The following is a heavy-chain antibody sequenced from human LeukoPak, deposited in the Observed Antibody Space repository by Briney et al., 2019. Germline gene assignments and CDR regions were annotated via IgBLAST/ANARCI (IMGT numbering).Heavy chain of an antibody. J-gene: IGHJ4*02. CDR3: ARGPDCGGDCHLDY. Sequence: GGSLRLSCAASEFTSISYAMSWVSQAPARELVWVSVVYSGGSTYYADSVKASFTISRDNSKTTLYLQMNSLRAEATAVYSCARGPDCGGDCHLDYWGQGTLVTVSS. V-gene: IGHV3-66*01. CDR1: EFTSISYA. D-gene: IGHD2-21*02. CDR2: VYSGGST.